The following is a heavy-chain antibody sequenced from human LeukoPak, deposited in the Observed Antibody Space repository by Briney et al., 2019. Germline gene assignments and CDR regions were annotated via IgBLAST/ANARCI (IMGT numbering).Heavy chain of an antibody. Sequence: GGSLRLSCAASGFTFSNAWMSWVRQAPGKGLEWVANIKQDGSEKYYVDSVKGRFTISRDNAKNSLYLQMNSLRAEDTAVYYCARGIVGATYDYYYYMDVWGKGTTVTVSS. J-gene: IGHJ6*03. CDR1: GFTFSNAW. CDR2: IKQDGSEK. CDR3: ARGIVGATYDYYYYMDV. V-gene: IGHV3-7*01. D-gene: IGHD1-26*01.